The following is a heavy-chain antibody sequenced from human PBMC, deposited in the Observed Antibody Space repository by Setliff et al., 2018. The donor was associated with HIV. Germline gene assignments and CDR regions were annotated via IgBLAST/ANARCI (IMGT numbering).Heavy chain of an antibody. V-gene: IGHV1-2*02. J-gene: IGHJ6*02. CDR2: INPNSGGT. CDR3: ARYLVVVPVAVGGLDV. CDR1: GYRFTDYY. D-gene: IGHD2-2*01. Sequence: GGSVKVSCKASGYRFTDYYIHWVRQAPGQGLEWMGWINPNSGGTNYAQKFQGRVTMTRDTSISTAYMELSGLTSDDSAVYYCARYLVVVPVAVGGLDVWGQGTTVTVSS.